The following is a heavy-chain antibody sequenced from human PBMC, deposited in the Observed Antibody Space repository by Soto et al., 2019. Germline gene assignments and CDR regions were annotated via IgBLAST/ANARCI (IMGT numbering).Heavy chain of an antibody. CDR2: INPNSGGT. CDR1: GYTFTGYY. J-gene: IGHJ6*02. Sequence: ASVKVSCKASGYTFTGYYIHWVRQAPGQGLEWMGWINPNSGGTNYAQKFQGWVTMTRDTSISTAYMELSRLRSDDTAVYYCAREVVPAATAPNYYGMDVWGQGTTLTFSS. CDR3: AREVVPAATAPNYYGMDV. V-gene: IGHV1-2*04. D-gene: IGHD2-2*01.